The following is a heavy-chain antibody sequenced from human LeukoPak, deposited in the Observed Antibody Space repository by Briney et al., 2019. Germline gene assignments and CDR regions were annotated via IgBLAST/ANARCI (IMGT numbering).Heavy chain of an antibody. Sequence: KSSDTLSLTCSVSGGSISRYYWSWIRPPPAKELEWIGYIYYSGSVQYNPSLKSRVTISVDTSKNQFSLKLSSVTAADTAVYYCARGKRNGYYMPADHNDAFDIWGQGTMVTVSS. CDR2: IYYSGSV. D-gene: IGHD3-22*01. CDR1: GGSISRYY. CDR3: ARGKRNGYYMPADHNDAFDI. V-gene: IGHV4-59*07. J-gene: IGHJ3*02.